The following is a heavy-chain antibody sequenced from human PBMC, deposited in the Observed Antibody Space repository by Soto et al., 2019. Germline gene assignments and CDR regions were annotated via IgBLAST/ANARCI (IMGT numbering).Heavy chain of an antibody. V-gene: IGHV1-46*01. CDR3: ARDAKKYYYGSGRANYYYGMDV. J-gene: IGHJ6*02. D-gene: IGHD3-10*01. Sequence: ASVKVSCKASGYTFTSYAMHWVRQAPGQRLEWMGIINPSGGSTSYAQKFQGRVTMTRDTSTSTVYMELSSLRSEDTAVYYCARDAKKYYYGSGRANYYYGMDVWGQGTTVTVSS. CDR1: GYTFTSYA. CDR2: INPSGGST.